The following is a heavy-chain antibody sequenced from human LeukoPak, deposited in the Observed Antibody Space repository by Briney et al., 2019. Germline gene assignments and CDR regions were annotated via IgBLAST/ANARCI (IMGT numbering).Heavy chain of an antibody. CDR3: TTVGHPLALSGSPKRIYYYYYYGMDV. V-gene: IGHV3-15*01. CDR1: GFTFSNAW. CDR2: IKSKTDGGTT. D-gene: IGHD3-10*01. J-gene: IGHJ6*02. Sequence: GGSLRLSCAASGFTFSNAWMSWVRQAPGKGLEWVGRIKSKTDGGTTDYAAPVKGRFTISRDDSKNTLYLQMNSLKTEDTAVYYCTTVGHPLALSGSPKRIYYYYYYGMDVWGQGTTVTVSS.